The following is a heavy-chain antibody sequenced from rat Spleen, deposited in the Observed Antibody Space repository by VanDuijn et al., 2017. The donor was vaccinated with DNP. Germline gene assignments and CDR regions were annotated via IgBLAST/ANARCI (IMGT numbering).Heavy chain of an antibody. D-gene: IGHD1-6*01. CDR3: ATPAHYGYKGDY. CDR2: ISYEGSST. CDR1: GLTFSDYN. Sequence: EVQLVESGGGLVQPGRSLKLSCAASGLTFSDYNMAWVRQAPKKGLEWVATISYEGSSTYYRDSVKGRFTISRENAKRTLYLQMDGLRSEDTATYYCATPAHYGYKGDYWGQGVLVTVSS. J-gene: IGHJ2*01. V-gene: IGHV5-7*01.